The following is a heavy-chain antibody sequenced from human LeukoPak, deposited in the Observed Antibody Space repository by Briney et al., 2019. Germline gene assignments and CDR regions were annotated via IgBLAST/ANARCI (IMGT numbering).Heavy chain of an antibody. J-gene: IGHJ6*04. CDR1: GYSFTSYW. D-gene: IGHD3-10*01. V-gene: IGHV5-10-1*01. Sequence: GESLRISCKGSGYSFTSYWISWVRQVPGKGLEWMGRIDPSDSYTNYSPSFQGHVTISADKSISTAYLQWSSLKASDTAMYYCASRGYYGSGSYYYYYGMDVWGKGTTVTVSS. CDR3: ASRGYYGSGSYYYYYGMDV. CDR2: IDPSDSYT.